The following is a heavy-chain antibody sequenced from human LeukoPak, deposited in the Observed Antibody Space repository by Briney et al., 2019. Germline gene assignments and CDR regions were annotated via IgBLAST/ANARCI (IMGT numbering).Heavy chain of an antibody. Sequence: GGSLRLSCAASGFTVSTNHVSWVRQAPGKGLEWVSAISGSGGSTYYADSVKGRFTISRDNSKNTLYLQMNSLRAEDTAVYYCAKDRSSSGWYGWFDPWGQGTLVTVSS. CDR2: ISGSGGST. CDR1: GFTVSTNH. CDR3: AKDRSSSGWYGWFDP. D-gene: IGHD6-19*01. V-gene: IGHV3-23*01. J-gene: IGHJ5*02.